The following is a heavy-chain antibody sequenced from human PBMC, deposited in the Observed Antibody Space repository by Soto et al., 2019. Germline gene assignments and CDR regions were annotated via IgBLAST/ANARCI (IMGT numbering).Heavy chain of an antibody. J-gene: IGHJ4*02. CDR2: ISSTTHYI. CDR3: ARESEDLTSTFDY. V-gene: IGHV3-21*06. Sequence: EVQLVESGGGLVKPGGSLRLSCAASGFTFTRYSMNWVRQAPGKGLEWVSSISSTTHYIYYADSMRGRFTNSRDNAKNAVYLEMNSLRAEDTAVYYCARESEDLTSTFDYWGQGTLVTVSS. CDR1: GFTFTRYS.